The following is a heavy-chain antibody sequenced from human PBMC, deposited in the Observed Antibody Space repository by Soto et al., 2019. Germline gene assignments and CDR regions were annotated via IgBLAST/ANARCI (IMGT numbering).Heavy chain of an antibody. CDR1: GFTFTSSA. D-gene: IGHD4-17*01. Sequence: SVKVSCKASGFTFTSSAMQWVRQARGQRLEWIGWIVVGSGNTNYAPKFQERVTITRDMSTSTAYMELSSLRSEDTAVYYCAAVLATVDPYYFDYWGQGTLVTVSS. J-gene: IGHJ4*02. CDR3: AAVLATVDPYYFDY. V-gene: IGHV1-58*02. CDR2: IVVGSGNT.